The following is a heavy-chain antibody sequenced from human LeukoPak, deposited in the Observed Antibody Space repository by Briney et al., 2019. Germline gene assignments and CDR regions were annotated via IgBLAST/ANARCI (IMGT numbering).Heavy chain of an antibody. CDR2: INPNSGGT. CDR1: GYTFTGYY. D-gene: IGHD3-22*01. Sequence: ASVKVSCKASGYTFTGYYMHWVRQAPGQGLEWMGWINPNSGGTNYAQKFQGRVTMTRDTSISTAYMELSRLRSDDTAVYYCATDRYYYDSSGFDYWGQGTLVTVSS. V-gene: IGHV1-2*02. CDR3: ATDRYYYDSSGFDY. J-gene: IGHJ4*02.